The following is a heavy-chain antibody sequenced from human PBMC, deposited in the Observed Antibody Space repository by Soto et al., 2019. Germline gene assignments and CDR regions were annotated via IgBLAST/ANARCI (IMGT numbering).Heavy chain of an antibody. D-gene: IGHD2-15*01. J-gene: IGHJ3*02. CDR3: TRYCSGASCDDGFDI. CDR2: IHYTGST. CDR1: GGSINSFY. V-gene: IGHV4-59*01. Sequence: PSETLSLTCSVLGGSINSFYWSWIRQPPGKGLEWVGYIHYTGSTNYNPSLKSRLTISVDTSKSQFSLKLSSVTAADTAVYYCTRYCSGASCDDGFDIWGQGTMVTVSS.